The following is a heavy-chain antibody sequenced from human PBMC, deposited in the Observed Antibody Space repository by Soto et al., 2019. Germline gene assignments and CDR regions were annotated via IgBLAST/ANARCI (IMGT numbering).Heavy chain of an antibody. CDR3: AREGSSSSYFDY. V-gene: IGHV3-66*01. CDR1: GFTVSSNY. D-gene: IGHD6-6*01. Sequence: EVQLVESGGGLVQPGGSLRLSCAASGFTVSSNYMSWVRQAPGKGLEWVSVIYSGGSTYYADPVKGRFTISRDNSKNTLYLQMNSLRAEDTAVYYCAREGSSSSYFDYWGQGTLVTVSS. J-gene: IGHJ4*02. CDR2: IYSGGST.